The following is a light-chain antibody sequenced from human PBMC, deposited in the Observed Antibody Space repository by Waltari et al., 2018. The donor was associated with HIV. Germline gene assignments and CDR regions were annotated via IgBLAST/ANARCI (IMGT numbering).Light chain of an antibody. CDR2: EVS. CDR1: SSDFGSYNL. CDR3: CSYAGTSTVV. V-gene: IGLV2-23*02. Sequence: QSALTQPASVSGSPGQSMTISCTGTSSDFGSYNLVSWYQQHPGKAPKLMIYEVSKRPAGVFNRFSCSKSGNTASLTISGLQAEDEADYYCCSYAGTSTVVFGGGTKLTVL. J-gene: IGLJ2*01.